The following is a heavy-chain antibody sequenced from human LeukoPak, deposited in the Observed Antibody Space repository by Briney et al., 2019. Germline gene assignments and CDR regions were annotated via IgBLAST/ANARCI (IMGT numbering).Heavy chain of an antibody. J-gene: IGHJ4*02. V-gene: IGHV3-53*01. D-gene: IGHD7-27*01. CDR2: IYSGGST. Sequence: PGGSLRLSCAASGFTVSTNYMSWVRQALGKGLEWVSVIYSGGSTYYADSVKGRFTISRGNSKNTLYLQMNSLRAEDTAVYYCARRLPTAWGADYWGQGTLVTVSS. CDR3: ARRLPTAWGADY. CDR1: GFTVSTNY.